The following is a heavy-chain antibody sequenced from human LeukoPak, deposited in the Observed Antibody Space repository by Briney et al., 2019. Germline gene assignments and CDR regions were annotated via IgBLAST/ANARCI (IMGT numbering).Heavy chain of an antibody. CDR1: GFTFSSDW. J-gene: IGHJ4*02. D-gene: IGHD5-12*01. CDR2: IKEDGSES. CDR3: ARFPRDPWRFDY. Sequence: PGGSLRLSCAVSGFTFSSDWMTWVRQAPGKGLEWVANIKEDGSESYYVDSVKGRFTISRDNTENSLYLQMNSLRAEDTAVYYCARFPRDPWRFDYWGQGTLVTVSS. V-gene: IGHV3-7*03.